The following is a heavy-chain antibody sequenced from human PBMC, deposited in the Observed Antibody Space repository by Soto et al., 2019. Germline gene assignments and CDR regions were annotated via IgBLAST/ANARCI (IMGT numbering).Heavy chain of an antibody. CDR3: ARGASDFWGGYPEIHFFDS. D-gene: IGHD3-3*01. CDR2: ISHDEGNK. Sequence: PGGSLRLSCAASEFTFSTYPMHWVRQAPDKGLEWVAVISHDEGNKYYGDSMKGRFTISRDNSKNTLYLQMNSLRGDDTAVYYCARGASDFWGGYPEIHFFDSWGQGTLVTVSS. V-gene: IGHV3-30-3*01. CDR1: EFTFSTYP. J-gene: IGHJ4*02.